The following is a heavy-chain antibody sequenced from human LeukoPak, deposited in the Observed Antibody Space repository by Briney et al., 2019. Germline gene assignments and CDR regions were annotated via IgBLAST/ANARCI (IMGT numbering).Heavy chain of an antibody. CDR3: ARQQWLDLYHYYMDV. CDR1: GYTFTSYG. D-gene: IGHD6-19*01. CDR2: ISAYNGNT. Sequence: ASVKVSCKASGYTFTSYGISWVRQAPGQGLEWMGWISAYNGNTNYAQKLQGRVTMTTDTSTSTAYMELRSLRSDDTAVYYCARQQWLDLYHYYMDVWGKGTTVTVSS. J-gene: IGHJ6*03. V-gene: IGHV1-18*01.